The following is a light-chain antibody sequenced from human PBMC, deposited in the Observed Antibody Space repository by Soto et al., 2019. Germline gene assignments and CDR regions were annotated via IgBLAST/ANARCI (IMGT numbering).Light chain of an antibody. Sequence: QAVVTQEPSLTVSPGGTVTLTCGSSTGAVTSGLYPYWFQQKTGQAPRTLIYDTNNKHSWTPARFSGSLLGGKAALTLSGAHPEDEAEYSCLLSYSGTRVFGGGTKLTVL. CDR3: LLSYSGTRV. CDR1: TGAVTSGLY. V-gene: IGLV7-46*01. J-gene: IGLJ3*02. CDR2: DTN.